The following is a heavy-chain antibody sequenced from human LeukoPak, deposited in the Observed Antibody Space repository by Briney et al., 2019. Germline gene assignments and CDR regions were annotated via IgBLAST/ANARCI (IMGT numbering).Heavy chain of an antibody. Sequence: AGSLRLSCAASGFTFSSYWRSWVRQAPGKGLEWVANIKQDGSDKYYVDSVKGRFTISRDNAKNSLYLQVNSLRAEDTAVYYCAREGATTHFDYWGQGTLVTVSS. CDR2: IKQDGSDK. CDR3: AREGATTHFDY. J-gene: IGHJ4*02. V-gene: IGHV3-7*01. D-gene: IGHD1-26*01. CDR1: GFTFSSYW.